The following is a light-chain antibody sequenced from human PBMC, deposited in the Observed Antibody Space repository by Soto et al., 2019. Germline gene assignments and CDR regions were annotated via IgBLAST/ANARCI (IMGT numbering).Light chain of an antibody. Sequence: EIVLTQARTTLALSPVERATVSCMASQSVSSYLAWYQQKPGQAPRLLIYDASNRATGIPARFSGSGSGTDFTLTISRLEPEDFAVYYCQQYDSSPITFGQGTRLEIK. V-gene: IGKV3-11*01. CDR2: DAS. J-gene: IGKJ5*01. CDR1: QSVSSY. CDR3: QQYDSSPIT.